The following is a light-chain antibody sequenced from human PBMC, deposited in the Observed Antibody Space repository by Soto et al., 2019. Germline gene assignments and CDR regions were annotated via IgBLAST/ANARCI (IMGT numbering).Light chain of an antibody. CDR2: GAS. CDR3: QQYGSFT. J-gene: IGKJ3*01. Sequence: EIVLTQSPGTLSLSPGERATLSCRASHSVSSSYLAWYQQKPGQAPRLLIYGASSRATGIPDRFSGSGSGTDFTLTISRLESEDFAVYCCQQYGSFTFGPGTKVYIK. V-gene: IGKV3-20*01. CDR1: HSVSSSY.